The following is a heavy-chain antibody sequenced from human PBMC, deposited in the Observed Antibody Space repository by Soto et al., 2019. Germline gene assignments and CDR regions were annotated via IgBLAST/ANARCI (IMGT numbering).Heavy chain of an antibody. D-gene: IGHD1-26*01. CDR1: GFTFSTYT. J-gene: IGHJ4*02. CDR2: ISSSSSYI. Sequence: ESGGGLVKPGGSLRLSCAASGFTFSTYTMNWVRQAPGKGLEWVSSISSSSSYIYYADSVKGRFTISRDNAKNSLYLQMNSLRAEDTAVYYCVRSGTYGDYLGFRGQGTLVTVSS. V-gene: IGHV3-21*01. CDR3: VRSGTYGDYLGF.